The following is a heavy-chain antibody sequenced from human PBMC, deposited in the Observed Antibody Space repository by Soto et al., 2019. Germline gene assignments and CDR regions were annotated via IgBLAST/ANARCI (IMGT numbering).Heavy chain of an antibody. CDR3: ARVNQGGFGGYYYMDV. V-gene: IGHV3-33*01. D-gene: IGHD3-3*01. J-gene: IGHJ6*03. CDR2: IWYDGSNK. Sequence: GGSLRLSCAASGFTFSSYGMHWVRQAPGKGLEWVAVIWYDGSNKYYADSVKGRFTISRDNSKNTLYLQMNSLRAEDTAVYYCARVNQGGFGGYYYMDVWGKGTTVTVSS. CDR1: GFTFSSYG.